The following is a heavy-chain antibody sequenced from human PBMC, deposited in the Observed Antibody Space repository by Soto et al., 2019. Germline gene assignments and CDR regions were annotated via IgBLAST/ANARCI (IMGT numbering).Heavy chain of an antibody. CDR3: TSYLPGITTNYGFDY. J-gene: IGHJ4*02. CDR1: GFSFSDAW. D-gene: IGHD3-22*01. CDR2: FKSRADGGTT. V-gene: IGHV3-15*07. Sequence: EVQLVESGGGLGKPGEYLRLSCAASGFSFSDAWMNWVRQAPGKGLEWDGRFKSRADGGTTDYAAPVKGRFTISRDDSKNMLSLQMNSLKTEDTAMYFCTSYLPGITTNYGFDYWGQGTLVTVSS.